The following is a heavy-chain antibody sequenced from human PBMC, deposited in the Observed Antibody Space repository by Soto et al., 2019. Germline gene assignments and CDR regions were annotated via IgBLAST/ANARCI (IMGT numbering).Heavy chain of an antibody. Sequence: SLTLPLPCTVAGGYSIHQYWSWIPKPPGKELNRIGYIYYSGSTTYNPFLKRRVPLSADTSTNPSSLKLISLTAAYTVVYYRARRCGVNLVYWGQGTLLTVSS. V-gene: IGHV4-59*11. D-gene: IGHD3-10*01. J-gene: IGHJ4*01. CDR1: GGYSIHQY. CDR2: IYYSGST. CDR3: ARRCGVNLVY.